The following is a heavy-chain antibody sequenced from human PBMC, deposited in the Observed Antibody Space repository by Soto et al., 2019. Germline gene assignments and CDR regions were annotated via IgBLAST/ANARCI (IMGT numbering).Heavy chain of an antibody. V-gene: IGHV4-59*01. CDR3: AAHERVTMVRGVTRRWFDP. CDR2: IHYSGST. Sequence: PSETLSLTCTVSGGSISGYYWSWIRQSPGKGLEWIGYIHYSGSTNYNPSLKSRVTISVDTSKNQLSLKLSSVTAADTAVYYCAAHERVTMVRGVTRRWFDPWGQGTLVTVSS. D-gene: IGHD3-10*01. CDR1: GGSISGYY. J-gene: IGHJ5*02.